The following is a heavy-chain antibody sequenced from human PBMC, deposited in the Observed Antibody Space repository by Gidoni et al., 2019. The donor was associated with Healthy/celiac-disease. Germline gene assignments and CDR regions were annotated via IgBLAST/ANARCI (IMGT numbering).Heavy chain of an antibody. CDR1: GFTFSSYG. Sequence: QVQLVESGGGVVQPGRSLRLSCAASGFTFSSYGMHWVRQAPGKGLEWVAVIWYDGSNKYYADSVKGRFTISRDNSKNTLYLQMNSLRAEDTAVYYCARGQSARSWYYFDYWGQGTLVTVSS. V-gene: IGHV3-33*08. J-gene: IGHJ4*02. CDR3: ARGQSARSWYYFDY. D-gene: IGHD3-10*01. CDR2: IWYDGSNK.